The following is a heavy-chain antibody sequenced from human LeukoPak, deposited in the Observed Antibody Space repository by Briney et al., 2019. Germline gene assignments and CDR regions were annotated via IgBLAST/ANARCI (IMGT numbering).Heavy chain of an antibody. Sequence: ASVKVSCKASGYTFTSYGISWVRQAPGQGLEWMGWISAYNGNTNYAQRLQGRVTMTTDTSTSTAYMELRSLRSDDTAVYYCARDSGDYGGNEMDVWGKGTTVTGSS. CDR1: GYTFTSYG. D-gene: IGHD4-23*01. V-gene: IGHV1-18*01. CDR3: ARDSGDYGGNEMDV. CDR2: ISAYNGNT. J-gene: IGHJ6*04.